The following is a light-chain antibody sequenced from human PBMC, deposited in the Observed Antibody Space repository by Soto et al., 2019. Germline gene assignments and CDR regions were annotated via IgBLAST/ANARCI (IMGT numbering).Light chain of an antibody. CDR2: AAS. Sequence: DIQMTQSPSSLSASVGDRVTITCRASQSISSYLNWYQQQPGKAPKLLIYAASSLQSGDPSRFIASGSATDFTLTISSLQPEDFATYYCQQSFSTPRTFGGGTKVEIK. V-gene: IGKV1-39*01. CDR3: QQSFSTPRT. J-gene: IGKJ4*01. CDR1: QSISSY.